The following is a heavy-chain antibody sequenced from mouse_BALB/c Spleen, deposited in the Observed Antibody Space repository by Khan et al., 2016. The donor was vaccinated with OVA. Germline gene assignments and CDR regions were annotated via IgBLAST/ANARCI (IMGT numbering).Heavy chain of an antibody. Sequence: VQLKQSGGGIVQPGGSLKRSCAASSFTISSYGMPSVRQTPDKRLELIATIDSNYGSTDYHHNVKRRSTITGDKAKNALYLQMRSLKSEDSARYCCGRSAIWGQGTTLTVSS. D-gene: IGHD2-12*01. CDR1: SFTISSYG. CDR3: GRSAI. J-gene: IGHJ2*01. V-gene: IGHV5-6-3*01. CDR2: IDSNYGST.